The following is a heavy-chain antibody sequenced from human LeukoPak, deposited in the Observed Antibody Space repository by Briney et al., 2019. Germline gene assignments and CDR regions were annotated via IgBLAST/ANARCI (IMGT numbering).Heavy chain of an antibody. V-gene: IGHV4-39*07. J-gene: IGHJ4*02. D-gene: IGHD6-19*01. CDR2: IYYSGST. Sequence: SETLSLTCTVSGGSISSSSYYWGWIRQPPGKGLEWIGSIYYSGSTYYNPSLKSRVTISVDTSKNQFSLKLSSVTAADTAVYYCARCPFSSGCAHFDYWGQGTLVTVSS. CDR1: GGSISSSSYY. CDR3: ARCPFSSGCAHFDY.